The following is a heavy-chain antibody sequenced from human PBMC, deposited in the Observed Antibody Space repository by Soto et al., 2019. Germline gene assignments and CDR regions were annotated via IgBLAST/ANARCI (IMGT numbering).Heavy chain of an antibody. V-gene: IGHV1-69*01. D-gene: IGHD5-18*01. CDR3: ARYGRGYRSRDSHMDV. Sequence: QVQLVQSGAEVKKPGSSVKVSCKASGDTFSSYAISWVRQAPGQGLEWMGGIIPIFGTANYAQKFQGRVTITADESTSTAYMELSSLRSEDTAVYYCARYGRGYRSRDSHMDVWGQGTTVTVSS. J-gene: IGHJ6*02. CDR2: IIPIFGTA. CDR1: GDTFSSYA.